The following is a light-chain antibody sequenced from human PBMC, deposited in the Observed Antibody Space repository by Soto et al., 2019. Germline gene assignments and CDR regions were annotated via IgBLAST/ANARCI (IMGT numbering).Light chain of an antibody. CDR2: DAS. CDR1: QSISTR. Sequence: SQMTQSPCTLSASVWERVTMTCRASQSISTRLAWYQQKPGKAPKLLIYDASSLESGVPSRFSGSASGTEFTLTISSLQPDDFATYYCQQYNSYSTFGQGTKV. V-gene: IGKV1-5*01. CDR3: QQYNSYST. J-gene: IGKJ1*01.